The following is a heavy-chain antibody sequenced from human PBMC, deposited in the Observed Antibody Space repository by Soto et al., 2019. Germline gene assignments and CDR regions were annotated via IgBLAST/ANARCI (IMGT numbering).Heavy chain of an antibody. D-gene: IGHD2-15*01. J-gene: IGHJ4*02. CDR1: GFTFSSYG. Sequence: QVQLVESGGGVVQPGRSLRLSCAASGFTFSSYGMHWVRQAPGKGLEWVAVIWYDGSNKYYADSVKGRFTISRDNSKNTLYLPMNSLRAEDTAVYYCARDHAGSCPDYWGQGTLVTVSS. CDR2: IWYDGSNK. CDR3: ARDHAGSCPDY. V-gene: IGHV3-33*01.